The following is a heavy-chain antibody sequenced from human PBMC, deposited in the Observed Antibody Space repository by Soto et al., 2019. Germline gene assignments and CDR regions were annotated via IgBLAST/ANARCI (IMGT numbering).Heavy chain of an antibody. CDR2: IKSQVYGGTT. V-gene: IGHV3-15*07. CDR1: GFTFSDAW. CDR3: TSHDATEQNFVPY. J-gene: IGHJ4*02. D-gene: IGHD1-7*01. Sequence: EVQLVESGGGLVKPGGSLRLSCAASGFTFSDAWMNWARQAPGKGLEWVGRIKSQVYGGTTGYSAPVKGRFTISRDDSTATMYLQMNSLETEDTGVYYCTSHDATEQNFVPYWGQGTLVTVSS.